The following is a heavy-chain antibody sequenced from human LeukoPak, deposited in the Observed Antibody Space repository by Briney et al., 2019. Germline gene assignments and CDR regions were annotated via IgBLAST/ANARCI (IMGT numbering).Heavy chain of an antibody. CDR3: AKQRGMANGAPDY. J-gene: IGHJ4*02. Sequence: GASLRLSCAVSGFTFSNYAMSWVRQAPGKGLEWISIMSGSGGSTHYADSVKGRFSISRDSSKNTLYLQMNSLRAEDTAVYYCAKQRGMANGAPDYWGQGTLVTVSS. D-gene: IGHD5-24*01. CDR2: MSGSGGST. V-gene: IGHV3-23*01. CDR1: GFTFSNYA.